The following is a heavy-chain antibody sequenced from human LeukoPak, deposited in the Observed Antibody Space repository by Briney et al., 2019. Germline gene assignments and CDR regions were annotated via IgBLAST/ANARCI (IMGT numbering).Heavy chain of an antibody. V-gene: IGHV3-7*03. CDR3: ARSPAPGTCDY. J-gene: IGHJ4*02. D-gene: IGHD6-13*01. CDR1: GFTFSSYW. CDR2: IKQDGSEK. Sequence: GGSLRLSCAASGFTFSSYWMSWVRQAPGKGLEWVANIKQDGSEKYYVDSVAGRFTVSRDNAKKSLFLQMNNLRAEDTAVYYCARSPAPGTCDYWGQGALVMVSS.